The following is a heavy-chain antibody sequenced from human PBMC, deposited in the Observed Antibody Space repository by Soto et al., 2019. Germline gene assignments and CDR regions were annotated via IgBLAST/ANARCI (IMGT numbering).Heavy chain of an antibody. CDR1: GGSISSSSYY. CDR3: ASPARQGTVAGDF. V-gene: IGHV4-39*01. CDR2: IFDNENT. J-gene: IGHJ4*02. D-gene: IGHD6-19*01. Sequence: QLQLQESGPGLVTPSETLSLTCTVSGGSISSSSYYWGWIRQPPGKGLEWIGSIFDNENTYYKYNPSHQRRVAISVDKAKNQFSLRRSSVTAADTAVYYCASPARQGTVAGDFWGQGTLVTVSS.